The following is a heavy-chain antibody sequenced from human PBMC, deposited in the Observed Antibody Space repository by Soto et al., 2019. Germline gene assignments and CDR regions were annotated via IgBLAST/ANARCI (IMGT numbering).Heavy chain of an antibody. CDR3: AAYDSSGYNWFDP. J-gene: IGHJ5*02. CDR2: ISAYNGNT. V-gene: IGHV1-18*01. Sequence: WASVKVSCKASGYTFTSYGISWVRQAPGQGLEWMGWISAYNGNTNYAQKLQGRVTMTTDTSTSTAYMELRSLRSDDTAVYYCAAYDSSGYNWFDPWGQGTLVTVSS. CDR1: GYTFTSYG. D-gene: IGHD3-22*01.